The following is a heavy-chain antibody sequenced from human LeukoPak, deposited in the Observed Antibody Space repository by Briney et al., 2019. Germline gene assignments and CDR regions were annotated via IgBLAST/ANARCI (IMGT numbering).Heavy chain of an antibody. Sequence: PGGSLRLSCAASGFTFSDYYINWIRQAPGKGLGWLSYISGNGRFIEYADSVKGRFTISRDNAQNLLYLQMNSLRAEDTAIYYCARDLNTGMDVWGRGTTVTVSS. CDR2: ISGNGRFI. CDR3: ARDLNTGMDV. CDR1: GFTFSDYY. V-gene: IGHV3-11*01. D-gene: IGHD2/OR15-2a*01. J-gene: IGHJ6*02.